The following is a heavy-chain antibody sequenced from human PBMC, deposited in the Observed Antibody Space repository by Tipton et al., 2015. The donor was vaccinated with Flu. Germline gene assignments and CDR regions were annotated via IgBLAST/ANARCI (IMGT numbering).Heavy chain of an antibody. V-gene: IGHV4-38-2*01. CDR3: ARRDFSNYVSEPKNWFDP. CDR1: GDSLSSDYL. D-gene: IGHD4-11*01. J-gene: IGHJ5*02. Sequence: TLSLTCSVSGDSLSSDYLWAWIRQPPGRGLEWIATIHRSGSTNYNPSLRSRLTISLDRSKNQFSLEMRSVTAADMALYYCARRDFSNYVSEPKNWFDPWGQGTLVTVSS. CDR2: IHRSGST.